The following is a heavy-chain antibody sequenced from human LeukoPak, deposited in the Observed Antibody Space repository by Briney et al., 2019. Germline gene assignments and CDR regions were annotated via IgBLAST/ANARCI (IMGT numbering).Heavy chain of an antibody. CDR3: VKDFTYRGDNDAFDI. D-gene: IGHD2-21*02. CDR1: GFTFSSYS. V-gene: IGHV3-21*01. J-gene: IGHJ3*02. CDR2: ISSSSSYI. Sequence: GGSLRLSCAASGFTFSSYSMNWVRQAPGKGLEWVSSISSSSSYIYYADSVKGRFTISRDNAKNSLYLQMNSLRAEDTAVYYCVKDFTYRGDNDAFDIWGQGTMVTVSS.